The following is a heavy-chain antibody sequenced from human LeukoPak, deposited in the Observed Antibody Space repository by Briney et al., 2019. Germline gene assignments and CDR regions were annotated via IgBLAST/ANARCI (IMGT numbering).Heavy chain of an antibody. CDR2: IYHSGST. Sequence: SETLSLTCTVSGGSISSGGYYWSWIRQPPGKGLEWIGYIYHSGSTYYNPSLKSRVTISVDRSKNQFSLKLSSVTAADTAVYYCARRAGTDRARGGMDVWGQGTTVTVSS. V-gene: IGHV4-30-2*01. D-gene: IGHD6-19*01. CDR3: ARRAGTDRARGGMDV. CDR1: GGSISSGGYY. J-gene: IGHJ6*02.